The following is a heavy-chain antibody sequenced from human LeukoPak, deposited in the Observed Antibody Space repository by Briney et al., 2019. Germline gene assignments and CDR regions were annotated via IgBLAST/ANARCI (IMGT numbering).Heavy chain of an antibody. V-gene: IGHV3-30*02. J-gene: IGHJ4*02. CDR1: GFTFSSYG. D-gene: IGHD3-22*01. CDR2: IRHDGSNK. Sequence: GGSLRLSCAASGFTFSSYGMHWVRQAPGKGLEWVAFIRHDGSNKYYADSLKGRFTISRDNSKNTLYLQVNSLRAEDTAVYYCAKSPNYYDSSGYPSILDYWGQGTLVTVSS. CDR3: AKSPNYYDSSGYPSILDY.